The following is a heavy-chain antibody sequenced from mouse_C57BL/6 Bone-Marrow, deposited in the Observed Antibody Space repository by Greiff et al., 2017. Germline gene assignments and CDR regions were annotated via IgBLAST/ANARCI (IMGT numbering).Heavy chain of an antibody. J-gene: IGHJ3*01. CDR1: GFTFSSYG. D-gene: IGHD2-3*01. CDR2: ISSGGSYT. Sequence: EVKVVEPGGDLVKPGGSLKLSCAASGFTFSSYGMPWVRQTPDKRLEWVATISSGGSYTYYPDSVKGRFTISRDNAKNTLYLQMSSLKSEDTAMYYCARRWLLQFAYWGQGTLVTVSA. V-gene: IGHV5-6*02. CDR3: ARRWLLQFAY.